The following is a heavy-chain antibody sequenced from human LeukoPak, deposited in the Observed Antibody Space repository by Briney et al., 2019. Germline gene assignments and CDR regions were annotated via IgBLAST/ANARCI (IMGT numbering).Heavy chain of an antibody. CDR2: IYYSGST. CDR1: GGSISSGGYY. J-gene: IGHJ4*02. V-gene: IGHV4-31*03. D-gene: IGHD4-17*01. Sequence: SETLSLTCTVSGGSISSGGYYWSWIRQHPGKGLEWIGYIYYSGSTYYNPSLKSRVTISVDTSKNQFSLKLSSVTAADTAVYYCARASYGDPTRSFDYWGQGTLVTVSS. CDR3: ARASYGDPTRSFDY.